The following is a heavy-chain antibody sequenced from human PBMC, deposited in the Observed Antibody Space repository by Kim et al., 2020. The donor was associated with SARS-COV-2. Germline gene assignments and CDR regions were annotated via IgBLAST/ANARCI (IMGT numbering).Heavy chain of an antibody. CDR1: GGSINTGDYY. CDR2: IYSGGTT. CDR3: ARESQLLWFGDY. D-gene: IGHD3-10*01. V-gene: IGHV4-30-4*08. J-gene: IGHJ4*01. Sequence: SETLSLTCTVSGGSINTGDYYWAWLRQAPGKGLEWIGRIYSGGTTYYNRSLKSRITISIDTSNNHFSLKLTSVTVADTAVYYCARESQLLWFGDY.